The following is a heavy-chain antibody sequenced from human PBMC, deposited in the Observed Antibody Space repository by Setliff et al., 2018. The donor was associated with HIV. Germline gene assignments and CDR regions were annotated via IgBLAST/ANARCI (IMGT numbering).Heavy chain of an antibody. V-gene: IGHV3-23*01. Sequence: GGSLRLSCAASGFTFSDKSMSWVRQAPGMGLEWVSTISGSGGDTYYADSAKGRFTTLRDNSKNTLYLQINTLRVEDTAVYYCTKNDFGGRWDWGQGTLVTVSS. CDR3: TKNDFGGRWD. CDR1: GFTFSDKS. J-gene: IGHJ4*02. CDR2: ISGSGGDT. D-gene: IGHD1-1*01.